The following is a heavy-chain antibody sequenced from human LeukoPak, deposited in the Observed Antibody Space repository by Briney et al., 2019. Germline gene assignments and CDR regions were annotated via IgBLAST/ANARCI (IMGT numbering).Heavy chain of an antibody. J-gene: IGHJ4*02. V-gene: IGHV3-23*01. D-gene: IGHD2-21*01. CDR3: AADLCGGNSCYSDY. Sequence: GGSLRLSCAASGFTFSSHAMSWVRQIPGKGLEWVSVISGSGGSTYDADSAKGRFSISRDNSKNTLYLHMNSLRAEDTAVYYCAADLCGGNSCYSDYWGQGTLVTVSS. CDR2: ISGSGGST. CDR1: GFTFSSHA.